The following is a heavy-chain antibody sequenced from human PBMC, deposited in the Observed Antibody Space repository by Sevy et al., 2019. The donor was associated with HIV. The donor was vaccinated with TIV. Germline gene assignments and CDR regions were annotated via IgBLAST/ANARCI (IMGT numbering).Heavy chain of an antibody. J-gene: IGHJ4*02. CDR3: ARLLRYNPCFDY. CDR1: GGSISSYY. CDR2: ISYSGST. V-gene: IGHV4-59*13. D-gene: IGHD1-26*01. Sequence: SETLSLTCTVSGGSISSYYWSWIRQPPGKGLEWIGYISYSGSTNYNPSLKSRVTISVDTSKNQFSLKRSSVTAADTAVYYCARLLRYNPCFDYWGQGTLVTVSS.